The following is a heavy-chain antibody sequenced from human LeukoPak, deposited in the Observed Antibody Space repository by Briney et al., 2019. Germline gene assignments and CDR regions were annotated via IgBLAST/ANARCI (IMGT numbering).Heavy chain of an antibody. V-gene: IGHV3-23*01. Sequence: GGSLRLSCAASGFTFSSYAMSWVRQAPGKGLEWVSGISGSGGSTYYADSVKGRFTISRDNSKNTLYLQMNSLRAEDTAVYYCAKDGPYYYDSSGYRGYFDYWGQGTLVTASS. D-gene: IGHD3-22*01. CDR1: GFTFSSYA. CDR3: AKDGPYYYDSSGYRGYFDY. J-gene: IGHJ4*02. CDR2: ISGSGGST.